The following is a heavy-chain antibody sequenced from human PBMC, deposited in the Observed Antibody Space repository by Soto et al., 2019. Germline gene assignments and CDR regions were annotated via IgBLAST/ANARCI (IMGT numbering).Heavy chain of an antibody. V-gene: IGHV1-46*01. J-gene: IGHJ4*02. D-gene: IGHD6-13*01. CDR2: MNPSGGST. CDR3: AREYGLGCLAAAGTPCGHDY. CDR1: GYTFTSYY. Sequence: RASVKVSCKASGYTFTSYYMHWVRQAPGQGLEWMGIMNPSGGSTNYAQKFQGRVTMTRDTSTSTVYMELSSLRSEDTAVYYCAREYGLGCLAAAGTPCGHDYWGQGTLVTVSS.